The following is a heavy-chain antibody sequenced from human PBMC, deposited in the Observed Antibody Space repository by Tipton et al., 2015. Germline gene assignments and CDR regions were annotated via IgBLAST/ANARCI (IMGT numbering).Heavy chain of an antibody. CDR1: GFTFNTYG. V-gene: IGHV3-30*18. J-gene: IGHJ6*02. Sequence: RSLRLSCAASGFTFNTYGMHWVRQAPGKGLDWVAVISSDGSSEYYGDSVKGRFTISRDNSKNTLYLQMNSLRAEDTAVYYCAKEMGVSRRSTSDYGMDVWGQGTTVPVSS. CDR2: ISSDGSSE. D-gene: IGHD2-2*01. CDR3: AKEMGVSRRSTSDYGMDV.